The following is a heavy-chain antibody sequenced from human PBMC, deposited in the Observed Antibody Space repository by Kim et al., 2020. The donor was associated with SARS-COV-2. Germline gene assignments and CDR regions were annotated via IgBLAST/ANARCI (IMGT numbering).Heavy chain of an antibody. Sequence: GGSLRLSCAASGFTFSSYGMHWVRQAPGKGLEWVAVIWYDGSNKYYADSVKGRFTISRDNSKNTLYLQMNSLRAEDTAVYYCARAGWQLAGDYLGPNNNWFDPWGQGTLVTVSS. CDR3: ARAGWQLAGDYLGPNNNWFDP. D-gene: IGHD6-6*01. J-gene: IGHJ5*02. CDR2: IWYDGSNK. V-gene: IGHV3-33*01. CDR1: GFTFSSYG.